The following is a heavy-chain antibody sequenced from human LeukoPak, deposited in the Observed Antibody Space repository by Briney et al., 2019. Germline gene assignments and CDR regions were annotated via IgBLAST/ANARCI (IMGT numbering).Heavy chain of an antibody. Sequence: PGRSLRLSCAASGFTFSSFGMHWVRQAPGKGLEWVAVIWYDGGHKYYADSVKGRFSISRDNSKNTLYLQMSSLRAEDTAVYYCARDRDYDSANFDYWGQGTLVIVSS. V-gene: IGHV3-33*01. CDR3: ARDRDYDSANFDY. CDR2: IWYDGGHK. D-gene: IGHD3-22*01. J-gene: IGHJ4*02. CDR1: GFTFSSFG.